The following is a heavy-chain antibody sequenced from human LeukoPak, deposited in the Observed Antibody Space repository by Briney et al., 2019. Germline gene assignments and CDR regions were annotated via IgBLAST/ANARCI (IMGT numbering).Heavy chain of an antibody. V-gene: IGHV4-4*07. CDR1: GGSISSYY. CDR3: ARVGITMVRGVINHYYYYMDV. J-gene: IGHJ6*03. D-gene: IGHD3-10*01. CDR2: IYTSGST. Sequence: SETLSLTCTVSGGSISSYYWSWIRQPAGKGLEWIGRIYTSGSTNYNPSLKSRVTMSVDTSKNQFSLKLSSVTAADTAVYCCARVGITMVRGVINHYYYYMDVWGKGTTVTISS.